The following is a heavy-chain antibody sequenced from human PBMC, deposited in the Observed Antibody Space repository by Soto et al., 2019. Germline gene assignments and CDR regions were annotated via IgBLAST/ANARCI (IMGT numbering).Heavy chain of an antibody. CDR3: ARVGSYSGYDYFDY. Sequence: GGTLRLSCAASGFTFSSDGMHWVRQAPGKGREWGAVIWYDGSNKYNADSVKGRFAIYRDSSKNTLDRQSNSLRAEETAVYYCARVGSYSGYDYFDYWGQGTLVTVSS. V-gene: IGHV3-33*01. J-gene: IGHJ4*02. CDR1: GFTFSSDG. D-gene: IGHD5-12*01. CDR2: IWYDGSNK.